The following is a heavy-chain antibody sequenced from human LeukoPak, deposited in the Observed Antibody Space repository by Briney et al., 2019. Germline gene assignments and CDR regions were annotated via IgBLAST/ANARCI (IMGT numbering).Heavy chain of an antibody. Sequence: SETLSLTCTVSGGSISSYYWSWIRQPPGKGLEWIGYIYYSGSTNYNPSLKSRVTISVDASKNQFSLKLSSVTAADTAVYYCARVVWNYWFDPWGQGTLVTVSS. V-gene: IGHV4-59*01. CDR2: IYYSGST. CDR3: ARVVWNYWFDP. CDR1: GGSISSYY. D-gene: IGHD1-7*01. J-gene: IGHJ5*02.